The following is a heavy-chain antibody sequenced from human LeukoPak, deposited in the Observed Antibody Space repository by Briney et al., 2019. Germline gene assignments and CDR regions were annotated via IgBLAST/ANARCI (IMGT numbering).Heavy chain of an antibody. CDR1: GFIFSSYE. CDR2: IGSSNGDI. V-gene: IGHV3-48*03. CDR3: ARDSNWANWFDP. Sequence: GGSLRLSRAASGFIFSSYEMNWVRQAPGKGLEWIAYIGSSNGDIKYADSVKGRFTISRDNAKNSLFLQMNSLRAEDTAVYYCARDSNWANWFDPWGQGTLVTVSS. J-gene: IGHJ5*02. D-gene: IGHD3-16*01.